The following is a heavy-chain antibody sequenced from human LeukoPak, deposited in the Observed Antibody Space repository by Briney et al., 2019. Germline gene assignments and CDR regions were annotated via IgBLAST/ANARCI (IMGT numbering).Heavy chain of an antibody. CDR2: IYSGGST. V-gene: IGHV3-66*01. J-gene: IGHJ4*02. D-gene: IGHD3-22*01. CDR1: GFTVSSNY. Sequence: GGSLRLSCAASGFTVSSNYMSWVRQAPGKGLEWVSVIYSGGSTYYADSVKGRFTISRDNSKNTLYLQMNNLRAEDTAVYYCARGPGYYFHFDYWGQGTLVTVSS. CDR3: ARGPGYYFHFDY.